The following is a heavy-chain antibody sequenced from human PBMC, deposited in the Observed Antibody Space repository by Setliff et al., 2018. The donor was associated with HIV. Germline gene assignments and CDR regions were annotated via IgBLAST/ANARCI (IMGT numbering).Heavy chain of an antibody. V-gene: IGHV1-69*13. J-gene: IGHJ5*02. CDR2: IVPILNTG. D-gene: IGHD2-15*01. CDR1: GYTLTELS. Sequence: ASVKVSCKISGYTLTELSIHWVRQAPGQGLEWMGGIVPILNTGNYAPKFQGRVTITADESTTTAYMELSSLRSEDTAVYFCARERYCSAGSCYSKLSWFDPWGQGTLVTVSS. CDR3: ARERYCSAGSCYSKLSWFDP.